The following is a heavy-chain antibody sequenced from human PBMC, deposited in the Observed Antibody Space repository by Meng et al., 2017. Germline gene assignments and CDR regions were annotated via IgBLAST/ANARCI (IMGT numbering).Heavy chain of an antibody. CDR1: GDSISSYY. J-gene: IGHJ4*02. CDR3: ARVGYSSSWDLYYFDY. Sequence: SETLSLTCTVSGDSISSYYWSWIRQPAGKGLEWIGRMYTSGSTNYNPSLKSRVTMSLDMSKNQFSLELRSVTAADTAVYYCARVGYSSSWDLYYFDYWGQGTLVTVSS. CDR2: MYTSGST. V-gene: IGHV4-4*07. D-gene: IGHD6-13*01.